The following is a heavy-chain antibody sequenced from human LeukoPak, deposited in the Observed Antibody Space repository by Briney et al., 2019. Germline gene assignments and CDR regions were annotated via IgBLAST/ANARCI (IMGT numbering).Heavy chain of an antibody. V-gene: IGHV4-38-2*02. CDR2: IYHSGST. CDR3: ASDAAVAGKFDY. D-gene: IGHD6-19*01. CDR1: GYSISSGYY. Sequence: SETLSLTCTVSGYSISSGYYWGWIRPPPGKGLEWIGSIYHSGSTYYNPSLKSRVTISVDTSKNQFSLKLSSVTAADTAVYYCASDAAVAGKFDYWGQGTLVTVSS. J-gene: IGHJ4*02.